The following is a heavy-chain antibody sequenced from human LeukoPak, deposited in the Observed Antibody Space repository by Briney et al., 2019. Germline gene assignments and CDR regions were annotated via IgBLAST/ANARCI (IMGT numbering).Heavy chain of an antibody. CDR2: IRYDGSNK. D-gene: IGHD3-10*01. CDR1: GFTFSSYG. CDR3: AKDVWFGESNYFDY. V-gene: IGHV3-30*02. Sequence: GGSLRLSCAASGFTFSSYGMHWVRQAPGKGLEWVAFIRYDGSNKYYADSVKGRFTISRDNSKNTLYLQMNSLRAEDTAVYYCAKDVWFGESNYFDYWGQGTLVTVSS. J-gene: IGHJ4*02.